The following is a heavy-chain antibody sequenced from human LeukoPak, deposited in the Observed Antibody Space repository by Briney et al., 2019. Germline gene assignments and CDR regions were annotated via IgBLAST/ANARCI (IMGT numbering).Heavy chain of an antibody. J-gene: IGHJ4*02. V-gene: IGHV4-4*09. CDR1: GGSISSYY. CDR3: ARHFGGGSWYVFDY. CDR2: IYTSEST. Sequence: SETLSLTCTVSGGSISSYYWSWIRQPPGKGLEWIGYIYTSESTNYNPSLKSRVTISVDTSKNQFSLKLSSVTAADTAVYYCARHFGGGSWYVFDYWGQGTLVTVSS. D-gene: IGHD6-13*01.